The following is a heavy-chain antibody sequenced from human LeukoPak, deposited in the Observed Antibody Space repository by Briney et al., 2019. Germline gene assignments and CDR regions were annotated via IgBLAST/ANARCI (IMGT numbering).Heavy chain of an antibody. CDR1: GFTFSSYS. Sequence: GESLRLSCAASGFTFSSYSMNWVRQAPGKGLEWVSSISSSSSYIYYADSVKGRFTISRDNAKNSLYLQMNSLRAEDTAVYYCARAVGRLPEDFQHWGQGTLVTVSS. D-gene: IGHD5-18*01. J-gene: IGHJ1*01. V-gene: IGHV3-21*01. CDR2: ISSSSSYI. CDR3: ARAVGRLPEDFQH.